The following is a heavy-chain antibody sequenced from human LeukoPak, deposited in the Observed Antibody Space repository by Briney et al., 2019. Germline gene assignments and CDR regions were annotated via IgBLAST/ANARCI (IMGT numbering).Heavy chain of an antibody. J-gene: IGHJ4*02. V-gene: IGHV4-34*01. CDR2: INHSGST. CDR1: GVSFSGYY. Sequence: PSETLSLTCAVYGVSFSGYYWSWIRQPPGKGLEWIGEINHSGSTNYNPSLKSRVTISVDTSKNQFSLKLSSVTAADMAVYYCARGRASKYSSSGGGYFDYWGQGTLVTVSS. CDR3: ARGRASKYSSSGGGYFDY. D-gene: IGHD6-13*01.